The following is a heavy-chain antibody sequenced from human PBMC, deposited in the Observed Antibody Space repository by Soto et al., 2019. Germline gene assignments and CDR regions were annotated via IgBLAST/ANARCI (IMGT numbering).Heavy chain of an antibody. V-gene: IGHV1-69*12. Sequence: QVQLVQSGAEVKKPGSSVKVSCKAPGDTFSTYTITWVRQAPGQGLEWMGGITPRSATSNYAQKFQGRVTMTAGESTNTVYMELSSLTSDDTAVYYCAREGLVLVPSTVNSDYYYYAMDVWGQGTTVTVSS. CDR3: AREGLVLVPSTVNSDYYYYAMDV. J-gene: IGHJ6*02. CDR2: ITPRSATS. CDR1: GDTFSTYT. D-gene: IGHD2-2*01.